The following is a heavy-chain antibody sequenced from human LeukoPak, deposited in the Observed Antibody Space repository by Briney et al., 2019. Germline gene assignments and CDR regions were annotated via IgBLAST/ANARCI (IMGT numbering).Heavy chain of an antibody. J-gene: IGHJ4*02. CDR1: RGSLSSSSYY. CDR3: ARQGYCTNGVCFVDY. Sequence: SETLSLPRPLSRGSLSSSSYYWVWIRQPPGKGRDGIGSIYYSGSTYYNPSLKSRVTISVDTSKNQFSLKLSAVTAADSAVYHCARQGYCTNGVCFVDYWGQGPLVTVSS. V-gene: IGHV4-39*01. CDR2: IYYSGST. D-gene: IGHD2-8*01.